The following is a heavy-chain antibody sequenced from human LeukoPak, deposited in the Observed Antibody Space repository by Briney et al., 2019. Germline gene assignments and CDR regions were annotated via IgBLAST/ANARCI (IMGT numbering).Heavy chain of an antibody. Sequence: GGSLRLSCAASGFTLSSYAMSWVRQAPGKGLEWVSAISVSGNTYHADYVKGRVTISRDSSKNTLYLQMNRLRAEDAAVYYCAKAPVTTCSGAYCYPFDYWGQGTLVTVSS. V-gene: IGHV3-23*01. CDR1: GFTLSSYA. CDR2: ISVSGNT. CDR3: AKAPVTTCSGAYCYPFDY. D-gene: IGHD2-21*01. J-gene: IGHJ4*02.